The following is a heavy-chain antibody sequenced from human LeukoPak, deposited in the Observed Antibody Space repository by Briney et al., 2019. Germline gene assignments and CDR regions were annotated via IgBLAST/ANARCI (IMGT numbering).Heavy chain of an antibody. J-gene: IGHJ4*02. V-gene: IGHV3-7*04. D-gene: IGHD5-18*01. Sequence: GGSLRLSCAASGFTFSDYWMSWVRQAPGKGREGVANIQQGGSEKYYVDSVKGRFTISRDNAKKSLFLQVSSLRGEDTAVYYCARDRGFSYGIDFWGQGTLVTVSS. CDR3: ARDRGFSYGIDF. CDR2: IQQGGSEK. CDR1: GFTFSDYW.